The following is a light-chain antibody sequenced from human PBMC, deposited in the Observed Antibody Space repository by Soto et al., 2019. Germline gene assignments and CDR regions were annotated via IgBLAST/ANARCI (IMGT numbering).Light chain of an antibody. V-gene: IGKV3-20*01. CDR3: QQYVSSSYT. Sequence: EIMLTQSPGTLSLSPGERATLSCRASQSVASSYLDWYQQKPGQAPRLLIYATSSRATGIPDRFSGSGSGTDFTLTISRLEPEDFAVYYCQQYVSSSYTFGQGTKLEIK. J-gene: IGKJ2*01. CDR2: ATS. CDR1: QSVASSY.